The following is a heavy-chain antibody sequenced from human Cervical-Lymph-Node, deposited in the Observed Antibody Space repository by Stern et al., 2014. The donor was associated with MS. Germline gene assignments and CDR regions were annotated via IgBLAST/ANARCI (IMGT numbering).Heavy chain of an antibody. CDR3: ARGGTTLTWLNYGMDV. CDR2: IESDGKIT. J-gene: IGHJ6*02. Sequence: EVQLVESGGGLVQPGGSLRLSCAASGFTFSSYWMHWVRQAPGEGLVWVSRIESDGKITNYADSVKGRFTISRDNAENTMYLQMNSLRAEDTGVYFCARGGTTLTWLNYGMDVWGQGTTVTVSS. CDR1: GFTFSSYW. V-gene: IGHV3-74*02. D-gene: IGHD1-1*01.